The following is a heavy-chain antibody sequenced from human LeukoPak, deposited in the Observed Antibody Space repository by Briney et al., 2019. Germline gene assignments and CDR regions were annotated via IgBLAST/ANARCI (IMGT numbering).Heavy chain of an antibody. D-gene: IGHD2-2*01. Sequence: SETLSLTCAVYGGSFSGYYWSWIRQPPGKGLEWIGYIYYSGSTNYNPSLKSRVTISVDTSKNQFSLKLSSVTAADTAVYYCARDRVVVEPAAMEYYYYYGMDVWGQGTTVTVSS. CDR2: IYYSGST. CDR3: ARDRVVVEPAAMEYYYYYGMDV. V-gene: IGHV4-59*01. J-gene: IGHJ6*02. CDR1: GGSFSGYY.